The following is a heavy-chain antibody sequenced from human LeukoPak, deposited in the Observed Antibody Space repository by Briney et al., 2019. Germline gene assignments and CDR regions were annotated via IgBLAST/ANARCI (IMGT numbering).Heavy chain of an antibody. Sequence: SETLSLTCSVSGGSISLWCWNWIRQPAGKGLEWLGRVCNSADTNYKPSLKSRVIMSTDMSNNEISLKLASVTAADTALYYRATRFGVFDYWARESWSPSPQ. V-gene: IGHV4-4*07. J-gene: IGHJ4*02. CDR3: ATRFGVFDY. D-gene: IGHD3-16*01. CDR1: GGSISLWC. CDR2: VCNSADT.